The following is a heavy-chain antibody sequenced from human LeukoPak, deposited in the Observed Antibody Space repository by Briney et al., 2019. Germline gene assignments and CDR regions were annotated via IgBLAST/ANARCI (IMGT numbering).Heavy chain of an antibody. J-gene: IGHJ3*02. D-gene: IGHD3-10*01. V-gene: IGHV4-38-2*01. CDR2: IYHSGST. CDR1: GYSISSGYY. CDR3: ARPALLWFGPPVTWAFDI. Sequence: SETLSLTCAVSGYSISSGYYWGWIRQPPGKGLEWIGSIYHSGSTYYNPSLKSRVTISVDTSKNQFSLKLSSVTAADTAVYYCARPALLWFGPPVTWAFDIWGQGTMVTVSS.